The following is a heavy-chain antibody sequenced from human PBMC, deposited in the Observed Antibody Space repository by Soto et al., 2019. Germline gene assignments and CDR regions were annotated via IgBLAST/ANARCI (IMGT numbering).Heavy chain of an antibody. CDR2: ISGGASDK. V-gene: IGHV3-7*01. CDR1: GFMFSAYW. CDR3: VREDWHRFDS. J-gene: IGHJ4*02. D-gene: IGHD2-21*01. Sequence: VQLVESGGRLVQPGGSLRLSCAASGFMFSAYWMSWVRQDPGKGLEWVATISGGASDKFYVDSVKGRFTISRDDSKNTLYLQMNSLRDEDTAVYYCVREDWHRFDSWGQGPLVTVSS.